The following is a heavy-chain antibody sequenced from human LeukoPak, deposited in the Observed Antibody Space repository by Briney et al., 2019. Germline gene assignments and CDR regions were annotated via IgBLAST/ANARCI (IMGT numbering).Heavy chain of an antibody. CDR1: GFTFSSYR. Sequence: GGSLRLSCAASGFTFSSYRMNWVRQAPGEGLEGVAYISSSSSTIDYADNVKGGLTMTRDNAKYSQYLQMNSLRAEDTAVYYCARDPEAHYYYSMDVWGKGTTVTVSS. CDR3: ARDPEAHYYYSMDV. V-gene: IGHV3-48*01. J-gene: IGHJ6*03. CDR2: ISSSSSTI.